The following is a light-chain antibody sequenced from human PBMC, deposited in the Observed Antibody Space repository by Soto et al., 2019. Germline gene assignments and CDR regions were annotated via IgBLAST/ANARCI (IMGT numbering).Light chain of an antibody. Sequence: IVLAQSPATLSLSPGERVTLSCRASQSVRTYLAWYQQRPGQPPRLLIYDAFNRATGIPARFRGSGSGTDFTLTISSLEPEDFAVYYCQQRANWPATLGQGTRLEIK. J-gene: IGKJ5*01. V-gene: IGKV3-11*01. CDR3: QQRANWPAT. CDR2: DAF. CDR1: QSVRTY.